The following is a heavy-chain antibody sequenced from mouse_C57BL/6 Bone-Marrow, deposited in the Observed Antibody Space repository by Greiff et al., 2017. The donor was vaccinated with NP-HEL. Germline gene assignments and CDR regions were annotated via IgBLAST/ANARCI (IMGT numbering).Heavy chain of an antibody. J-gene: IGHJ2*01. Sequence: LVESGGGLVKPGGSLKLSCAASGFTLSSYTMSWVRQTPEKRLEWVATISGGGGNTYYPDSVKGRFTISRDNAKNTLYLQMSSLRSEDTALYYCARQEYGNYYFDYWGQGTTLTVSS. D-gene: IGHD2-10*02. CDR2: ISGGGGNT. CDR1: GFTLSSYT. CDR3: ARQEYGNYYFDY. V-gene: IGHV5-9*01.